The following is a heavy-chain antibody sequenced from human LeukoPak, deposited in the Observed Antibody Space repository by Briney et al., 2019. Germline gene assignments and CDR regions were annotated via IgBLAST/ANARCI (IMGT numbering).Heavy chain of an antibody. V-gene: IGHV4-34*01. D-gene: IGHD3-10*01. J-gene: IGHJ4*02. CDR1: GGSFSGYY. Sequence: PSETLSLTCAVYGGSFSGYYWSWIRQPPGKGLEWIGEINHSGSTNYNPSLKSRVTISVDTSKNQFSLKLSSVTAADTAVYYCARLISGVGYFDYWGQGTLVTVSS. CDR2: INHSGST. CDR3: ARLISGVGYFDY.